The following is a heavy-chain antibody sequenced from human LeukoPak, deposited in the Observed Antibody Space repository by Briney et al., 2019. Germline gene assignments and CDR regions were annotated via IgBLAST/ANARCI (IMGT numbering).Heavy chain of an antibody. V-gene: IGHV3-11*01. CDR3: ARVIRPNFFFDY. D-gene: IGHD1-1*01. J-gene: IGHJ4*02. Sequence: EGSLRLSCAASGFTFSDYYMSWIRQAPGKGLEWVSYISSSGSTIYYADSVKGRFTISRDNAKNSLYLQMNSLRAEDTAVYYCARVIRPNFFFDYWGQGTLVTVSS. CDR1: GFTFSDYY. CDR2: ISSSGSTI.